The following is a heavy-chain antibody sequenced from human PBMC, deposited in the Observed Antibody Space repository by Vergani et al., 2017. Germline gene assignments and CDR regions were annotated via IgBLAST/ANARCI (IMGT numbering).Heavy chain of an antibody. J-gene: IGHJ3*02. CDR3: ARGRGYYDSSGYADAFDI. V-gene: IGHV3-48*04. Sequence: EVQLVESGGVVVQPGGSLRLSCAASGFTFSSYSMNWVRQAPGKGLEWVSYISSSSSTIYYADSVKGRFTISRDNAKNSLYLQMNSLRAEDTAVYYCARGRGYYDSSGYADAFDIWGQGTMVTVSS. CDR2: ISSSSSTI. CDR1: GFTFSSYS. D-gene: IGHD3-22*01.